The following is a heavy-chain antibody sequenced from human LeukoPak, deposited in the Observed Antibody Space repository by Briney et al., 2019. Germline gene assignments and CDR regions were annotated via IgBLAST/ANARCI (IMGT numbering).Heavy chain of an antibody. CDR3: ATSNPQLAPGN. J-gene: IGHJ4*02. V-gene: IGHV3-33*01. CDR1: GLTFRNYG. D-gene: IGHD5-24*01. CDR2: IWYDGSNK. Sequence: GGSLRLSCAASGLTFRNYGMHWVRQAPGKGLEWVAVIWYDGSNKYYTDSVKGRFIVSRDDSKNTLYLQMNSLRADDTAVYYCATSNPQLAPGNWGQGTLVIVSS.